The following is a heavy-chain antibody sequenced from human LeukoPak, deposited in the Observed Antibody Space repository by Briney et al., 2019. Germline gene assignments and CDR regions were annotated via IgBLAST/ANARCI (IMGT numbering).Heavy chain of an antibody. D-gene: IGHD2-15*01. CDR2: ISSSSSYI. CDR3: ARASQYCSGGSCLDAFDI. J-gene: IGHJ3*02. Sequence: GGSLRLSCAASGFTFSSYSMNWVRQAPGKGLEWDSSISSSSSYIYYADSVKGRFTISRDNAKNSLYLQMNSLRAEDTAVYYCARASQYCSGGSCLDAFDIWGQGTMVTVSS. CDR1: GFTFSSYS. V-gene: IGHV3-21*01.